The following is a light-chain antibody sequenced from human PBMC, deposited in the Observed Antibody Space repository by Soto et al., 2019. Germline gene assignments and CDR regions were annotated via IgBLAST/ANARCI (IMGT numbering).Light chain of an antibody. V-gene: IGKV3-11*01. CDR1: QSVSSY. J-gene: IGKJ1*01. CDR3: LCYITYPWT. CDR2: EAS. Sequence: EIVLTQSPATLSLSPGERATLTCRASQSVSSYLAWYQQKPGQAPRLLMYEASTRATGIPARFSGGGSGTDFTLTISRLEPEDFATYYCLCYITYPWTFGQGTKVDI.